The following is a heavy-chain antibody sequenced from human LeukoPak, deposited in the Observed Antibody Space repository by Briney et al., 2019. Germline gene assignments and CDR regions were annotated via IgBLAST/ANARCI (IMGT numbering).Heavy chain of an antibody. J-gene: IGHJ5*02. V-gene: IGHV1-2*02. CDR2: IEPNSGDT. CDR3: ARDYFTFTSKSYNFFDP. Sequence: ASVKVSCKASGYTLTSYGISWVRQAPGQGLEWMGWIEPNSGDTNYPEKFQGRITMTRDTSISTAYMELSRLTSDDTAVYFCARDYFTFTSKSYNFFDPWGQGTLVTVSS. D-gene: IGHD1-20*01. CDR1: GYTLTSYG.